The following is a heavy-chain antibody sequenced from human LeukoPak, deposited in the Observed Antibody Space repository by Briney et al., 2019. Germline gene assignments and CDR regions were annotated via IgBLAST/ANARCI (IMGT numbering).Heavy chain of an antibody. Sequence: PSETLSLTCTVSGGSISSYYWSWIRQPPGKGLEWIGYIYYSGSTNYNPSLKSRVTISVDTSKNQFSLKLSSVTAADTAVYYCARDLGYSDAFDIWGQGTMVTVSS. J-gene: IGHJ3*02. CDR1: GGSISSYY. V-gene: IGHV4-59*01. CDR2: IYYSGST. D-gene: IGHD1-1*01. CDR3: ARDLGYSDAFDI.